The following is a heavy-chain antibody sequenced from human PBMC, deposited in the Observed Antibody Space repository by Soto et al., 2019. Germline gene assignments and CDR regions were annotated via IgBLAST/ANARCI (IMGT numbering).Heavy chain of an antibody. CDR2: IIPIFGTA. CDR1: GGTFSSYA. D-gene: IGHD3-10*01. V-gene: IGHV1-69*13. Sequence: ASVKVSCKASGGTFSSYAISWVRQAPGQGLEWVGGIIPIFGTANYAQKFQGRVTITADESTSTAYMELSSLRSEDTAVYYCATIIRISPLRVLNFYYYGIDVWGQGTTVTVSS. CDR3: ATIIRISPLRVLNFYYYGIDV. J-gene: IGHJ6*02.